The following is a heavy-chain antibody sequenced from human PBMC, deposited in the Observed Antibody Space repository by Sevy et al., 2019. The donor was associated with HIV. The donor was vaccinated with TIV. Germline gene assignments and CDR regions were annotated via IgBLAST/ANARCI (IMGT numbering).Heavy chain of an antibody. CDR2: IKQDGSEK. J-gene: IGHJ6*03. CDR1: GFTLSSHW. Sequence: GSLRLSCAASGFTLSSHWVSWVRQAPGKGLEGVANIKQDGSEKYYVDSVKGRFTISRDNAKNSLYLQMNSLRAEDTAVYYCARIDYYYYYMDVWGKGTTVTVSS. V-gene: IGHV3-7*01. CDR3: ARIDYYYYYMDV. D-gene: IGHD3-22*01.